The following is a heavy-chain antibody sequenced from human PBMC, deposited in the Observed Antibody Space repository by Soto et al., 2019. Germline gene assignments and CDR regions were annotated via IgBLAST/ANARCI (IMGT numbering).Heavy chain of an antibody. V-gene: IGHV3-9*01. J-gene: IGHJ4*02. Sequence: GGSLRLSCAASGFTFDDYAMHWVRQAPGKGLEWVSGISWNSGSIGYADSVKGRFTISRDNAKNSLYLEMNSLRAEDTAVYYCARESEDLTPNFDYWGQGTLVTVSS. CDR3: ARESEDLTPNFDY. CDR2: ISWNSGSI. CDR1: GFTFDDYA.